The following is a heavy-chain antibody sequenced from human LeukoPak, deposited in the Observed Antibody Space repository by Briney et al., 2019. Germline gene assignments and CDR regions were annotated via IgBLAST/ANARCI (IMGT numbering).Heavy chain of an antibody. CDR1: GGSISSYY. D-gene: IGHD1-26*01. J-gene: IGHJ3*02. Sequence: SETLSLTCTVSGGSISSYYWSWIRRPPGKGLEWIGYIYYSGSTNYNPSLKSRVTISVDTSKNQFSLKLSSVTAADTAVYYCARYIVGATGAFDIWGQGTMVTVSS. CDR2: IYYSGST. CDR3: ARYIVGATGAFDI. V-gene: IGHV4-59*08.